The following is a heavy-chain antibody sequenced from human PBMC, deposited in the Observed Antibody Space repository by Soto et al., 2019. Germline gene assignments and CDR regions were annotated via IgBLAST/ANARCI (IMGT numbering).Heavy chain of an antibody. CDR2: ISPYSGNT. J-gene: IGHJ6*02. CDR1: GYTFINYA. D-gene: IGHD1-26*01. CDR3: ARKASRSPFAV. V-gene: IGHV1-18*01. Sequence: ASVKVSCKASGYTFINYAIVWVRQAPGQGLEWMGWISPYSGNTNYAQKFQGRVTMTTDTSMSTAYMELRSLRSDDTAVYYCARKASRSPFAVWGQGTTVTVSS.